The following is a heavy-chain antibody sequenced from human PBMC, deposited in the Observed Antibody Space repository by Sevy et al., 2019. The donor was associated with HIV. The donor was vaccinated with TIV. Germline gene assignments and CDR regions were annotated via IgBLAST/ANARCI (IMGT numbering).Heavy chain of an antibody. J-gene: IGHJ4*02. D-gene: IGHD2-15*01. CDR1: GFSFDDYA. CDR3: AATIPPKYCSGGSCYAPFDF. V-gene: IGHV3-9*01. CDR2: ISWNSGSI. Sequence: SLRLSCAASGFSFDDYAMHWVRQAPGKGLEWVSGISWNSGSIAYADSVKGRFTISRDNAENSLYLQMNSLRAEDTAFYYCAATIPPKYCSGGSCYAPFDFWGQGTLVTVSS.